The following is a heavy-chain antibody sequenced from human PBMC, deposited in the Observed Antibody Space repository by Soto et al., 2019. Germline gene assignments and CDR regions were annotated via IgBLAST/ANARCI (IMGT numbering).Heavy chain of an antibody. CDR3: RRHHYTSGGGPHL. J-gene: IGHJ4*02. D-gene: IGHD6-19*01. V-gene: IGHV3-48*02. Sequence: EVQLVASGGGLVQRGGSLRLSCAASGFTFSSYSMNWVRQAPGKGREWVSYIRSSSSTIYYADSVKGRFTISRDKAKNSLYLQMNSRGDEDTAVYYCRRHHYTSGGGPHLWGQGTLVTVSS. CDR1: GFTFSSYS. CDR2: IRSSSSTI.